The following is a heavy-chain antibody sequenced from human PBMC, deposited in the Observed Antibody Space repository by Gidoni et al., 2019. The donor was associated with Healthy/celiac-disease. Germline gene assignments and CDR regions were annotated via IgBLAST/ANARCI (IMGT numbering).Heavy chain of an antibody. CDR1: GFSFSTYA. Sequence: EVQLLESGGGLVQPGGSLRLSCVASGFSFSTYAMSWVRQAPGKGLEWVSIFSGSGGSTYYADSVKGRFTISRDNSKNTLYLQMNSLRAEDTAVYYCAKGGFTMIRGLNRATHFDYWGQGTLVTVSS. CDR2: FSGSGGST. CDR3: AKGGFTMIRGLNRATHFDY. J-gene: IGHJ4*02. D-gene: IGHD3-10*01. V-gene: IGHV3-23*01.